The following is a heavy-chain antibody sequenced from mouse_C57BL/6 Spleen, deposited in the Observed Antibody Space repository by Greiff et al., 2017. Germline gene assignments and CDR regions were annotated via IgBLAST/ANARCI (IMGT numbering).Heavy chain of an antibody. J-gene: IGHJ1*03. CDR1: GYTFTSYW. Sequence: QVQLQQPGAELVKPGASVKLSCKASGYTFTSYWMHWVKQRPGQGLEWIGMIHPNSGSTNYNEKFKSKATLTVDKSSSTAYMQLSSLASEDSAVFYCAITPVVYWYFDVWGTGTTVTVSS. D-gene: IGHD1-1*01. CDR3: AITPVVYWYFDV. V-gene: IGHV1-64*01. CDR2: IHPNSGST.